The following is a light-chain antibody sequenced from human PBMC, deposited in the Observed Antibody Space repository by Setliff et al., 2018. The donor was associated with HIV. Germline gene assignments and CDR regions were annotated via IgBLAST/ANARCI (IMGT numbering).Light chain of an antibody. CDR2: DVT. CDR1: SSDIGDYES. Sequence: QSALTQPASVSGSPGQSITISCTGSSSDIGDYESVSWYQQHPGEVPKLMIYDVTKRPSGVSNRFSASKSGSTASLTISGLQAEDEAHYYCCSYAGGDTWIFGGGTKVTVL. V-gene: IGLV2-23*02. CDR3: CSYAGGDTWI. J-gene: IGLJ2*01.